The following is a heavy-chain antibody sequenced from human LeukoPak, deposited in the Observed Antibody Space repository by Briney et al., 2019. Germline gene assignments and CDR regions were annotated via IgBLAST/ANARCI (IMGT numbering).Heavy chain of an antibody. V-gene: IGHV3-64*01. CDR1: GFTFSSYS. CDR3: ARVAARVSLDY. Sequence: GGSLRLSCAASGFTFSSYSMHWVRQAPGKGLEYVSAISSNGGSTYYASSVKGRFTISRDNSRNTLYLQMGSLRAEDMAVYYCARVAARVSLDYWGQGTLVTVSS. D-gene: IGHD2-15*01. CDR2: ISSNGGST. J-gene: IGHJ4*02.